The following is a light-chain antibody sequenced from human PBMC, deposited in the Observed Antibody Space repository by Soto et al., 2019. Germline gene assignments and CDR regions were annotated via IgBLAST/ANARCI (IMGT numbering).Light chain of an antibody. CDR3: DQYGTSPTWT. CDR2: GAS. Sequence: EIVLTQSPGTLSLSPGESATLSCRASQSVGTSYLAWYQQKPGQAPRLLIYGASRRATGISDRFSGSGSWTDFTLTISRLEPEDFAVYYCDQYGTSPTWTFGQGTKVEIK. CDR1: QSVGTSY. V-gene: IGKV3-20*01. J-gene: IGKJ1*01.